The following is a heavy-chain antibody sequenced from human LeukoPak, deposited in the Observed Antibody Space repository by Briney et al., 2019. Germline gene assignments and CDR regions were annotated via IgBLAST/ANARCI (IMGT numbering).Heavy chain of an antibody. V-gene: IGHV3-21*01. CDR2: ISSSSSYI. CDR3: ARTGIAAAGIDY. J-gene: IGHJ4*02. CDR1: GFTFSSYS. D-gene: IGHD6-13*01. Sequence: PGGSLRLSCAASGFTFSSYSMNWVRQAPGKGLEWVSSISSSSSYIHYADSVKGRFTISRDNAKNSLYLQMNSLRAEDTAVYYCARTGIAAAGIDYWGQGTLVTVSS.